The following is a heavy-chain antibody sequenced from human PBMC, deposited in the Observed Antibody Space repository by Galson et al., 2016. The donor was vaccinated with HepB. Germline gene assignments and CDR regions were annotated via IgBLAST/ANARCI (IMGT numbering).Heavy chain of an antibody. CDR3: ARATAKVQPHFDY. V-gene: IGHV3-30*04. Sequence: SLRLSCAASGFTFSNYAMHWVRQAPGKGLEWVAMFSYDGTNKYYGDSVKGRFTISRDNSKNTLYLQMNSLRAEDTAVYYCARATAKVQPHFDYWGQGTLVTVSS. D-gene: IGHD5-18*01. CDR1: GFTFSNYA. J-gene: IGHJ4*02. CDR2: FSYDGTNK.